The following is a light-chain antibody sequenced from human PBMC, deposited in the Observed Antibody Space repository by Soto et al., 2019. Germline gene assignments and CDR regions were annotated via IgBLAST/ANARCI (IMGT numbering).Light chain of an antibody. CDR1: QSISSY. J-gene: IGKJ3*01. Sequence: DIQMTQSPSSLSASVGDRVTITCRASQSISSYLNWYQQKPGKAPKLLIYAASSLQSGVPSRFSGSGSGTDFTLTISSLQPEDCATYYCQQSYSTQITFGPGTKVDIK. V-gene: IGKV1-39*01. CDR2: AAS. CDR3: QQSYSTQIT.